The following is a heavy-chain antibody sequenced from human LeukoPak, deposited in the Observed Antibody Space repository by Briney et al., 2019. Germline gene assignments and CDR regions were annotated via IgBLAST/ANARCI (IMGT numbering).Heavy chain of an antibody. D-gene: IGHD3-22*01. CDR3: ARWGFYDSSGLIQLADDAFDI. J-gene: IGHJ3*02. CDR1: GGSFSGYY. CDR2: INHSGST. Sequence: SETLSLTCAVYGGSFSGYYWSWIRQPPGKGLEWIGEINHSGSTNYNPSLKSRVTISVDTSKNQFSLKLSSVTAADTAVYYCARWGFYDSSGLIQLADDAFDIWGQGTMVTVSS. V-gene: IGHV4-34*01.